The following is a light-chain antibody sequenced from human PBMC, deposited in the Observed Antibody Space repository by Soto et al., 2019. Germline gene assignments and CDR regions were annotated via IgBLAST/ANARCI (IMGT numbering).Light chain of an antibody. J-gene: IGLJ3*02. V-gene: IGLV3-9*01. CDR3: QVWDSSTVV. CDR1: NIGSKN. CDR2: RDS. Sequence: SSELTQPLSVSVALGQTARITCGGSNIGSKNVHWYQQKPGQAPVLVIYRDSNRPSGIPDRFSGSSSENTATLTIGRAQAGDEADYYCQVWDSSTVVFGGGTKLTVL.